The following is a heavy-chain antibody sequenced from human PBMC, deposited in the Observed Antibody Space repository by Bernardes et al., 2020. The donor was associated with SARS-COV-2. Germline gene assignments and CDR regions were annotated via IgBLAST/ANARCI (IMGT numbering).Heavy chain of an antibody. D-gene: IGHD3-10*01. CDR1: GGSISSSSYY. Sequence: ETLSLTCTVSGGSISSSSYYWGWIRQPPGKGLEWIGSIYYSGSTYYNPSLKSRVTMSVDTSKNQFSLKLSSVTAADTAVYHCARIWESYYGSGWGYWGQGTLVTVSS. J-gene: IGHJ4*02. CDR3: ARIWESYYGSGWGY. CDR2: IYYSGST. V-gene: IGHV4-39*01.